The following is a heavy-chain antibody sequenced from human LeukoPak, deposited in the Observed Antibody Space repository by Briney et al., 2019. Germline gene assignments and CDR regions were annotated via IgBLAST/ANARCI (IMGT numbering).Heavy chain of an antibody. Sequence: PGGSLRPSCAASGFTFSSYAMSWVRQAPGKGLEWVSAISGSGGSTYYADSVKGRFTISRDNSKNTLYLQMNSLRAEDTAVYYRAKDYYYDSSGYIFDYWGQGTLVTVSS. J-gene: IGHJ4*02. D-gene: IGHD3-22*01. CDR1: GFTFSSYA. V-gene: IGHV3-23*01. CDR3: AKDYYYDSSGYIFDY. CDR2: ISGSGGST.